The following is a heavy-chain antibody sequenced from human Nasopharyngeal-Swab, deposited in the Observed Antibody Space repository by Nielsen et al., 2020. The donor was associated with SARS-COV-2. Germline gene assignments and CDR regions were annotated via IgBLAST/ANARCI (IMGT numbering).Heavy chain of an antibody. CDR3: AKGLAANDAFDI. CDR1: GFTFSSYA. J-gene: IGHJ3*02. CDR2: ISYDGSNK. V-gene: IGHV3-30-3*01. Sequence: RGSLRLSCAASGFTFSSYAMHWVRQAPGKGLEWVAVISYDGSNKYYADSVKGRFTISRDNSKNTLYLQMNSLRAEDTAVYYCAKGLAANDAFDIWGQGTMVTVSS. D-gene: IGHD6-13*01.